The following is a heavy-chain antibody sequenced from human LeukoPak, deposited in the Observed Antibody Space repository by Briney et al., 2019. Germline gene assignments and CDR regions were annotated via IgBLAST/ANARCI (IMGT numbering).Heavy chain of an antibody. D-gene: IGHD3-9*01. CDR2: IYTSGST. J-gene: IGHJ5*02. V-gene: IGHV4-61*02. Sequence: SQTLSLTCTVSGGSISSGSYYWSWIRQPAGKGLEWIGRIYTSGSTNYNPSLKSRVTISVDTSKNQFSLKLSSVTAADTAVYYCARIPHYDILTGYWFDPWGQGTLVTVSS. CDR3: ARIPHYDILTGYWFDP. CDR1: GGSISSGSYY.